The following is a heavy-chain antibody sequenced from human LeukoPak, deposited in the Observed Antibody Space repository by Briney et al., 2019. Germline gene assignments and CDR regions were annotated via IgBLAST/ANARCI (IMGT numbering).Heavy chain of an antibody. D-gene: IGHD3-22*01. Sequence: ASVRVSCKASGYTFTSYGISWVRQAPGQGLEWMGWISAYNGNTNYAQKLQGRVTMTTDTSTSTAYMELRSLRSDDTAVYYCARVDSSGYYYSYYYYMDVWGKGTTVTISS. CDR3: ARVDSSGYYYSYYYYMDV. CDR2: ISAYNGNT. CDR1: GYTFTSYG. J-gene: IGHJ6*03. V-gene: IGHV1-18*01.